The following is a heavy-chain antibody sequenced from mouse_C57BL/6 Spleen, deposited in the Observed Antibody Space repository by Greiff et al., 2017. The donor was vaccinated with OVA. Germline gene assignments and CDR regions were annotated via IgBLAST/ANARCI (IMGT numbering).Heavy chain of an antibody. CDR2: IYPGSGST. J-gene: IGHJ4*01. V-gene: IGHV1-55*01. Sequence: QVHVKQPGAELVKPGASVKMSCKASGYTFTSYWITWVKQRPGQGLEWIGDIYPGSGSTNYNEKFKSKATLTVDTSSSTAYMQLSSLTSEDSAVYYCARRGAVGAMDYWGQGTSVTVSS. CDR3: ARRGAVGAMDY. D-gene: IGHD3-3*01. CDR1: GYTFTSYW.